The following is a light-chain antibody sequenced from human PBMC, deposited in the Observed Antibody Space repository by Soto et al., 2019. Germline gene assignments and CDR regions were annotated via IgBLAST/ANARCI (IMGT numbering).Light chain of an antibody. J-gene: IGLJ3*02. CDR1: RSDIGAYNY. Sequence: QSALTQPASVSGSPGQSITISCTGTRSDIGAYNYVSWYQQQSGIAPKLMIFDVSNRPSGVSNRFSGSKSGNTASLTISGLQLEYEADSYCSSYTGSTTWVFGGGTKLTVL. V-gene: IGLV2-14*03. CDR2: DVS. CDR3: SSYTGSTTWV.